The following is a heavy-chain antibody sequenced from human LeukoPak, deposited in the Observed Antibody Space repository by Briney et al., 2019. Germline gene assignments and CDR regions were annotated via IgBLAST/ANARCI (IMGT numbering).Heavy chain of an antibody. V-gene: IGHV4-59*01. CDR3: ARSYYDSSGYYPDYFDY. Sequence: PSETLSLTCTVSGGSISSYYWRWIRQPPGKGLEWIGYIYYSGSTNYNPSLKSRVTISVDTSKNQFSLKLSSVTAADTAVYYCARSYYDSSGYYPDYFDYWGQGTLVTVSS. D-gene: IGHD3-22*01. CDR2: IYYSGST. CDR1: GGSISSYY. J-gene: IGHJ4*02.